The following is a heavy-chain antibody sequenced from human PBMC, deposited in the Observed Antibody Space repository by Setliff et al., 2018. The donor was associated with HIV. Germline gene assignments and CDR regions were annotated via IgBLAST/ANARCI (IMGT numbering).Heavy chain of an antibody. CDR1: GYTLPELS. D-gene: IGHD6-13*01. J-gene: IGHJ5*02. CDR2: FDPEDGKT. Sequence: GASVKVSCKVSGYTLPELSMHWLRQPPGKGLEWMGGFDPEDGKTINAQKFQGRVTMTEDTSTDTAYMELSSLGSEDTAVYFCATRVSSNWYTDWFDPWGQGTLVTVSS. CDR3: ATRVSSNWYTDWFDP. V-gene: IGHV1-24*01.